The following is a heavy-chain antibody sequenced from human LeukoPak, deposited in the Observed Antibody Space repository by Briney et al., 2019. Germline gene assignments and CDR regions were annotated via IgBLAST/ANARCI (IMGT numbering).Heavy chain of an antibody. D-gene: IGHD3-16*02. Sequence: PSETLSLTCTVSGGSISSSSYYWGWIRQPPGKGLEWIGSIYYSGSTYYNPSLKSRVTISVDTSKNQFSLKLSSVTAADTAVYYCARQYYDYVWGSYHRPFDYWGQGTLVTVSS. CDR2: IYYSGST. V-gene: IGHV4-39*01. CDR1: GGSISSSSYY. CDR3: ARQYYDYVWGSYHRPFDY. J-gene: IGHJ4*02.